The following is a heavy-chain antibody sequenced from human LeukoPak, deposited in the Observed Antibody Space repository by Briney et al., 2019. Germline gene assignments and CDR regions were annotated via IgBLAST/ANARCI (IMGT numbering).Heavy chain of an antibody. CDR1: GFTFTSSA. V-gene: IGHV1-58*01. CDR3: AGGGSSSDLGDY. J-gene: IGHJ4*02. Sequence: SVKVSCKASGFTFTSSAVQWVRQARGQRLEWIGWIVVGSGNTNYAQKFQERVTITRDMSTSTAYMELSSLRSEDTAVYYCAGGGSSSDLGDYWGQGTLVTVSS. D-gene: IGHD6-6*01. CDR2: IVVGSGNT.